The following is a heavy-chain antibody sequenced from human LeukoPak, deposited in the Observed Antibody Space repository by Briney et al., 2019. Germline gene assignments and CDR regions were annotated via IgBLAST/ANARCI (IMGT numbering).Heavy chain of an antibody. CDR3: ARGRRRIAAAGATPPAPYFDY. D-gene: IGHD6-13*01. CDR1: GFTFRSYA. J-gene: IGHJ4*02. V-gene: IGHV3-23*01. Sequence: GGSLRLSCAASGFTFRSYAMNWVRQGPGKGLEWVSGIGGRGTSTYYADSVKGRFTISRDNAKNSLYLQMNSLRAEDTAVYYCARGRRRIAAAGATPPAPYFDYWGQGTLVTVSS. CDR2: IGGRGTST.